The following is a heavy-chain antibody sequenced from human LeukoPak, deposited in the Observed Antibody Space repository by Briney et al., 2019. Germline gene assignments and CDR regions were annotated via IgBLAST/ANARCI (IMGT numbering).Heavy chain of an antibody. CDR3: AKMTGVSVFGWFDP. D-gene: IGHD2-21*01. V-gene: IGHV3-30-3*02. CDR2: ISYDGGNK. Sequence: PGGSLRLSCAASGFTFSTYSLSWVRQAPGKGLEWVAVISYDGGNKYYADSLKGRFTISRDNSNNTLYLQMNSLRAEDTAVYYCAKMTGVSVFGWFDPWGQGTLVTVSS. CDR1: GFTFSTYS. J-gene: IGHJ5*02.